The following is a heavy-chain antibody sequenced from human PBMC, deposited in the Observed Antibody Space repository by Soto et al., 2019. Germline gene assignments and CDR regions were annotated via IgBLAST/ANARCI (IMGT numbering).Heavy chain of an antibody. CDR3: ARVPNYYDSSGYFRWAFDI. CDR2: ISSSGSTI. V-gene: IGHV3-48*03. J-gene: IGHJ3*02. CDR1: GFTFSSYE. Sequence: LRLSCAASGFTFSSYEMNWVRQAPGKGLEWVSYISSSGSTIYYADSVKGRFTISRDNAKNSLYLQMNSLRAEDTAVYYCARVPNYYDSSGYFRWAFDIWGQGTMVTVSS. D-gene: IGHD3-22*01.